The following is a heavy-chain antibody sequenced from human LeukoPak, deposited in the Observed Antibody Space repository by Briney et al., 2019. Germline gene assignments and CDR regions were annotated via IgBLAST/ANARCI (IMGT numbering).Heavy chain of an antibody. D-gene: IGHD3-16*01. J-gene: IGHJ5*02. CDR3: ARESVITFGGDTFDP. Sequence: ASVKVSCKASGYTFTSYGISRVRQAPGQGLEWMGWISAYNGNTNYAQKLQGRVTMTTDTSTSTAYMELRSLRSDDTAVYYCARESVITFGGDTFDPWGQGTLVTVSS. V-gene: IGHV1-18*04. CDR1: GYTFTSYG. CDR2: ISAYNGNT.